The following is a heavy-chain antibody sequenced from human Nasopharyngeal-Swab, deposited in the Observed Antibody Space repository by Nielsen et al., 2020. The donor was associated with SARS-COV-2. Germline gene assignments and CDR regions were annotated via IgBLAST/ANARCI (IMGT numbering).Heavy chain of an antibody. CDR2: ISAYNGNT. Sequence: WVRQAPGQGLEWMGWISAYNGNTNYAQKLQGRVTMTTDTSTSTAYMELRSLRSDDTAVYYCARDCTGGVCYTGGVLDYWGQGTLVTVSS. J-gene: IGHJ4*02. CDR3: ARDCTGGVCYTGGVLDY. D-gene: IGHD2-8*02. V-gene: IGHV1-18*01.